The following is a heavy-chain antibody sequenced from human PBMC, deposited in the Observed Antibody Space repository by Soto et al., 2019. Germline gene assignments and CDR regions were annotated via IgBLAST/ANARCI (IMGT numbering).Heavy chain of an antibody. J-gene: IGHJ6*02. CDR2: IIPIFGTA. D-gene: IGHD5-18*01. CDR1: GGTFSSYA. Sequence: QVQLVQSGAEVKKPGSSVKVSCKASGGTFSSYAISWVRQAPGQGLEWMGGIIPIFGTANYAQKFQGRVAITADESTSTAYMELSSLRSEDTAVYYCAGGYSYGKGYYYGMDVWGQGTTVTVSS. CDR3: AGGYSYGKGYYYGMDV. V-gene: IGHV1-69*12.